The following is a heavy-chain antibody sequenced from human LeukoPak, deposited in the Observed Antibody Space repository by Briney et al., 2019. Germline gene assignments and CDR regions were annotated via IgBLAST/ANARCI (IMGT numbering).Heavy chain of an antibody. J-gene: IGHJ4*02. D-gene: IGHD3-3*01. CDR3: ARDLEYLSSNYFDY. CDR1: GGTFSSYA. CDR2: INPSGGST. Sequence: GASVKASCKASGGTFSSYAISWVRQAPGQGLEWMGIINPSGGSTSYAQKFQGRVTMTRDMSTSTVYMELSSLRSEDTAVYYCARDLEYLSSNYFDYWGQGTLVTVSS. V-gene: IGHV1-46*01.